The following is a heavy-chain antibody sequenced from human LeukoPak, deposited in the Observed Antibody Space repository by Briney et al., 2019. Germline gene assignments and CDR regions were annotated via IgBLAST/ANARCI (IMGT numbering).Heavy chain of an antibody. CDR3: TRRVSATRWFDP. CDR2: IKNDGSVT. CDR1: GFTFSSYW. J-gene: IGHJ5*02. Sequence: GGSLRLSCAASGFTFSSYWMQWVRQAPGKGLVWVSRIKNDGSVTNYADAVKRRFTISRDNAENTMYLQMNSLTVEDTAVYYCTRRVSATRWFDPWGQGTLVTVSS. V-gene: IGHV3-74*01. D-gene: IGHD2-15*01.